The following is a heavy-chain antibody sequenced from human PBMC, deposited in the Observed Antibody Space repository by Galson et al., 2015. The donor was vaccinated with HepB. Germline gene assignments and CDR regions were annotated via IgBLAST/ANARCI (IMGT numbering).Heavy chain of an antibody. J-gene: IGHJ6*02. V-gene: IGHV3-30*04. CDR1: GFTFGRYA. CDR3: ARDRDRDVIGDGMDV. Sequence: SLRLSCAASGFTFGRYAMHWARQAPGKGLEWVAFTSYDGTDRYYADSVKGRFIISRDNSKNTRLLEMNSLRAEDTAIYYCARDRDRDVIGDGMDVWGQGTTVTVSS. CDR2: TSYDGTDR. D-gene: IGHD3-10*01.